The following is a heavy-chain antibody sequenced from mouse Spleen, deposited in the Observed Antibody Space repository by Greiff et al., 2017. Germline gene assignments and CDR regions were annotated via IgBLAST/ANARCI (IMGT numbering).Heavy chain of an antibody. CDR3: ARRYGSSPYYAMDY. V-gene: IGHV1-72*01. D-gene: IGHD1-1*01. J-gene: IGHJ4*01. CDR2: IDPNSGGT. CDR1: GYTFTSYW. Sequence: QVQLQQPGAELVKPGASVKLSCQASGYTFTSYWMHWVKPRPGRGLEWIGRIDPNSGGTKYNEKFKSKATLTVDKPSSTAYMQLSSLTSEDSAVYYCARRYGSSPYYAMDYWGQGTSVTVSS.